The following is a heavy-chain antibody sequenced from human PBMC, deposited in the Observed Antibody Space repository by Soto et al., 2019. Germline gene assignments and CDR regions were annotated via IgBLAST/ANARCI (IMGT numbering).Heavy chain of an antibody. Sequence: PSETLSLTCTVSGGSISSYYWTWIRQPPGKGLEWIGSIYYSGSTNYNPSLKSRVTISVDTSKTQFSLKLSSVTAADTAVYYCARQPLWFGELSTFNWFDPWGQGTLVTVS. CDR1: GGSISSYY. D-gene: IGHD3-10*01. CDR2: IYYSGST. CDR3: ARQPLWFGELSTFNWFDP. V-gene: IGHV4-59*08. J-gene: IGHJ5*02.